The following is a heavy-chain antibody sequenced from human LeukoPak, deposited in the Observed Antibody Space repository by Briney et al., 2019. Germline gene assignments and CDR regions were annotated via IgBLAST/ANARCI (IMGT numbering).Heavy chain of an antibody. V-gene: IGHV3-21*01. D-gene: IGHD6-19*01. CDR1: GFTFSSYS. CDR3: ARAAYSSGWYTDY. J-gene: IGHJ4*02. Sequence: GGSLRLYCAASGFTFSSYSMNWVRQAPGKGLEWVSSISSSSSYIYYADSVKGRFTISRDNAKNSLYLQMNSLRAEDTAVYYCARAAYSSGWYTDYWGEGTVDTVSS. CDR2: ISSSSSYI.